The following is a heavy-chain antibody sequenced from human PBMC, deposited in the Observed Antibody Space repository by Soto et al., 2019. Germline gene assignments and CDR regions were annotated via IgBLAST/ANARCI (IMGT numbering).Heavy chain of an antibody. CDR2: IIAYNGNT. Sequence: GASVKVSCKASGYTCTIYGISGVVRSLLRWREWMGWIIAYNGNTNYAQKLQGRVTMTTDTSTSTAYMELRSLRSDDTAVYYCARVLRNSSGYPYWGQGTLVTVSS. CDR3: ARVLRNSSGYPY. V-gene: IGHV1-18*01. CDR1: GYTCTIYG. D-gene: IGHD3-22*01. J-gene: IGHJ4*02.